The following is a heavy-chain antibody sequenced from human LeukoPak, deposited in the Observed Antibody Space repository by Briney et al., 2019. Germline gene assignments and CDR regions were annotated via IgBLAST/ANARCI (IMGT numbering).Heavy chain of an antibody. V-gene: IGHV3-21*01. CDR2: ISSSSSYI. Sequence: GGSLRLSCAASGFTFSSYSMNWVRQAPGKGLEWVSSISSSSSYIYYADSVKGRFTISRDNAKNSLYLQMNSLRAEDTAVYYCARDGYTSDAFDIWGQGTMATVSS. J-gene: IGHJ3*02. CDR3: ARDGYTSDAFDI. D-gene: IGHD5-24*01. CDR1: GFTFSSYS.